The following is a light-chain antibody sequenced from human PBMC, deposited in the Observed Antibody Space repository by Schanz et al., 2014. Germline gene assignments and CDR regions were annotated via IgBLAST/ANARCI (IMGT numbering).Light chain of an antibody. CDR2: LEGSGSY. V-gene: IGLV4-60*03. J-gene: IGLJ3*02. Sequence: QLVLTQSSSASASLGSSVKLTCTLSSGRSNYIIAWHQQQPGKAPRYLMKLEGSGSYNRGSGVPDRFSGSSSGADRYLTISDLQSEDEGDYYCHTWGSGFWVFGGGTKLTVL. CDR3: HTWGSGFWV. CDR1: SGRSNYI.